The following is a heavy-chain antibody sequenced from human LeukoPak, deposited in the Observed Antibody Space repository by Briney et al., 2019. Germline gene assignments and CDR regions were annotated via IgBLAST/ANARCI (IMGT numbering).Heavy chain of an antibody. D-gene: IGHD3-10*01. CDR1: GFTFGDYA. J-gene: IGHJ4*02. V-gene: IGHV3-49*03. CDR2: IRSKAYGGTT. Sequence: GGSLRLSCTASGFTFGDYAMSWFRQAPGKGLEWVGFIRSKAYGGTTEYAASVKGRFTISRDDSKSIAYLQMNSLKTEDTAVYYCTRERERVWFGELLDYWGQGTLVTVSS. CDR3: TRERERVWFGELLDY.